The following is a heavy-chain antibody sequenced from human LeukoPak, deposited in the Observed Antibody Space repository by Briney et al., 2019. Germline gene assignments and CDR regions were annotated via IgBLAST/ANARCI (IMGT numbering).Heavy chain of an antibody. Sequence: GESLKISCKASGYIFTHQWIGWVRQMPGKGLEWMGVIYPGDLDTRYSPSVQGQVTISVDKSITTAYLHWSTLKSSDTVMYYCARHTNGGDFDYWGPGTMVTVSS. V-gene: IGHV5-51*01. J-gene: IGHJ4*02. CDR3: ARHTNGGDFDY. D-gene: IGHD3-16*01. CDR1: GYIFTHQW. CDR2: IYPGDLDT.